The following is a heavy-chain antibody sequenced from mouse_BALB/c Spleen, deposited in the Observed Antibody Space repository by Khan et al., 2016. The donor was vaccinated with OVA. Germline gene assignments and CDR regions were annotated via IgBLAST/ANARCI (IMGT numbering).Heavy chain of an antibody. J-gene: IGHJ4*01. CDR2: INPHNGVT. CDR3: RLGDALDY. D-gene: IGHD2-13*01. Sequence: VRLQQSGPELVKPGASMKISCKASGYSFTGYTMHWVKQSHGKNLEWIGLINPHNGVTTYNQKFKGKATLTVDKSSSTAYMELISLTSEDSAVYYCRLGDALDYWGQGTSVTVSS. CDR1: GYSFTGYT. V-gene: IGHV1-18*01.